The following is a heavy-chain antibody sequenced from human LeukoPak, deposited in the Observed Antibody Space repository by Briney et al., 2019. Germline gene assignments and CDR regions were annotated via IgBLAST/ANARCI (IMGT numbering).Heavy chain of an antibody. CDR3: ARRDSSGWSDAFDI. J-gene: IGHJ3*02. Sequence: ASVKVSCKASGYTFTSYDINWGRQATGQGLEWMGWMNPNSGNTGYAQKFQGRVTITRNTSISTAYMELSSLRSEDTAVYYCARRDSSGWSDAFDIWGQGTMVTVSS. V-gene: IGHV1-8*03. CDR2: MNPNSGNT. CDR1: GYTFTSYD. D-gene: IGHD6-19*01.